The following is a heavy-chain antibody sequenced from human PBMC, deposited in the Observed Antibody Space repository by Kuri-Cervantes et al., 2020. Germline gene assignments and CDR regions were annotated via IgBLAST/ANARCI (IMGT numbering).Heavy chain of an antibody. V-gene: IGHV3-72*01. CDR3: VRGFHSFDI. Sequence: GGSLRLSCEVSGFTFSDHYMDWVRQAPGKGLEWVGRTRNKVNGYTTEYAPSVRGRFTVFRDESRNSLFLQMNSLNTEDTAVYYCVRGFHSFDIWGQGTMVTVSS. CDR1: GFTFSDHY. CDR2: TRNKVNGYTT. J-gene: IGHJ3*02.